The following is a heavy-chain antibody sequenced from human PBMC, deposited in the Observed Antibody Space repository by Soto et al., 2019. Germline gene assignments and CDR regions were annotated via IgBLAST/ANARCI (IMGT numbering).Heavy chain of an antibody. CDR2: ISYDGSNK. CDR3: ARELPAAIGYYYYYGMDV. J-gene: IGHJ6*02. CDR1: GFTFSSYA. D-gene: IGHD2-2*02. V-gene: IGHV3-30-3*01. Sequence: VQLVESGGGLVQPGGSLRLSCAASGFTFSSYAMHWVRQAPGKGLEWVAVISYDGSNKYYADSVKGRFTISRDNSKNTLYLQMNSLRAEDTAVYYCARELPAAIGYYYYYGMDVWGQGTTVTVSS.